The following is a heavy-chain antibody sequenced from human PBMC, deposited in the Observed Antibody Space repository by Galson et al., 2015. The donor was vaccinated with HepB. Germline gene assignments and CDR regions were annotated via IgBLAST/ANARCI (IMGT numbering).Heavy chain of an antibody. D-gene: IGHD2-8*01. V-gene: IGHV3-21*01. CDR2: ISSSSSYI. CDR3: AREGGGVDAFDI. J-gene: IGHJ3*02. CDR1: GFTFSSYS. Sequence: SLRLSCAASGFTFSSYSMNWVRQAPGKGLEWVSSISSSSSYIYYADSVKGRFTISRDNAKNSLYLQMNSLRAEDTAVYYCAREGGGVDAFDIWGQGTMVTVSS.